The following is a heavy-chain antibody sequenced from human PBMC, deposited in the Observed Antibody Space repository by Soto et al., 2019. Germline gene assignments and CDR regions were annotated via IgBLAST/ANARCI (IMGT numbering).Heavy chain of an antibody. J-gene: IGHJ4*02. CDR2: INAGNGNT. Sequence: GASVKVSCKAFGDTFTSYAMHWVRQAPGQRLEWMGWINAGNGNTKYSQKFQGRVTITRDTSASTAYMELSSLRSEDTAVYYCARVDSSSWYSPLRYWGQGTLVTVSS. V-gene: IGHV1-3*01. CDR1: GDTFTSYA. CDR3: ARVDSSSWYSPLRY. D-gene: IGHD6-13*01.